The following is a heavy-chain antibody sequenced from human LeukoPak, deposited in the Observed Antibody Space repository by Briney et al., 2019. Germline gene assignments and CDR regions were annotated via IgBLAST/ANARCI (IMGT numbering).Heavy chain of an antibody. CDR1: GFTFSSYW. Sequence: GGSLRPSCAASGFTFSSYWMSWVRQAPGKGLEWVANIKQDGSEKYYVDSVKGRFTISRDNAKNSLYLQMNSLRAEDTAVYYCARDSLGRAFDIWGQGTMVTVSS. V-gene: IGHV3-7*01. CDR3: ARDSLGRAFDI. J-gene: IGHJ3*02. D-gene: IGHD3-10*01. CDR2: IKQDGSEK.